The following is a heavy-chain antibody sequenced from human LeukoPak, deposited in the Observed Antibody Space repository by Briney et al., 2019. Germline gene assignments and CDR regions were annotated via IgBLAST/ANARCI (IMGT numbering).Heavy chain of an antibody. V-gene: IGHV4-59*01. D-gene: IGHD1-1*01. CDR2: IYYSGSP. CDR3: ARVNGGYYWFDP. CDR1: GGSISSYY. Sequence: PSETLSLTCTVSGGSISSYYWSWIRQPPGKGLEWIGYIYYSGSPNYNPSLKSRVTISVDTSKNQFSLKLSSVTTADTAVYYCARVNGGYYWFDPWGQGTLVTVSS. J-gene: IGHJ5*02.